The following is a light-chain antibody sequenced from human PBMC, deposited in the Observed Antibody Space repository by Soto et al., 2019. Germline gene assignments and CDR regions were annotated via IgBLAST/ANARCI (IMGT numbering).Light chain of an antibody. CDR1: SSNVGSYKL. V-gene: IGLV2-23*02. CDR2: EVN. Sequence: QSALTQPASVSGSPGQSITISCTGTSSNVGSYKLVSWYQQHPGKAPKLMIFEVNKRPSGVSNRFSGSKSGNTASLTICGLKVEDEADYYCCSSGGSPTYVFGTGTKSPS. CDR3: CSSGGSPTYV. J-gene: IGLJ1*01.